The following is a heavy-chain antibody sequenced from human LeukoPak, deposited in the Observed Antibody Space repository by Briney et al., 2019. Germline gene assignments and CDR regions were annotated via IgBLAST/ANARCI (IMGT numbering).Heavy chain of an antibody. CDR3: ARAPSYSSSWYWFDP. V-gene: IGHV3-30-3*01. CDR1: GFTFSSYA. D-gene: IGHD6-13*01. Sequence: GGSLRLSCAASGFTFSSYAMHWVRQAPGKGLEWVAVISYDGSNKYYADSVKGRFTISRDNSKNTLYLQMNSLRAEDTAVYYCARAPSYSSSWYWFDPWGQGTLVTVSS. J-gene: IGHJ5*02. CDR2: ISYDGSNK.